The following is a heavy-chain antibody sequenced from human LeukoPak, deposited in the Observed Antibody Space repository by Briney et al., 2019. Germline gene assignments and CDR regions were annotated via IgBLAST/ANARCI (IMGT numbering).Heavy chain of an antibody. CDR3: ARVPHSTSSIDY. Sequence: PSETLSLTCAVYGGSFTDYYWSWIRQPPGKGREWIGEINHRGSTNYNSSLKSRVTISVDRSKNQFSLKLSSVTAADTAVYFCARVPHSTSSIDYWGRGAPVTVSS. D-gene: IGHD6-6*01. CDR1: GGSFTDYY. J-gene: IGHJ4*02. V-gene: IGHV4-34*01. CDR2: INHRGST.